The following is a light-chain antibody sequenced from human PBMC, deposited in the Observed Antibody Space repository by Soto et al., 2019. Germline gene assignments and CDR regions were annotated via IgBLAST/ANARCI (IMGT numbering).Light chain of an antibody. CDR2: GAS. J-gene: IGKJ1*01. Sequence: IVLTQSPGNLSLSPGARATLSCRASQSVRNNYLAWYQQKPGQAPRLLSYGASNRATGNPDRFSGSGSGTESTPTICTLSLHDSPAYFCHQHGTSGSLGQRP. CDR1: QSVRNNY. V-gene: IGKV3-20*01. CDR3: HQHGTSGS.